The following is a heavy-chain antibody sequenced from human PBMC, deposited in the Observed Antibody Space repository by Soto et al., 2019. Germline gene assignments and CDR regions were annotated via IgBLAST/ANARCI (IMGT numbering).Heavy chain of an antibody. J-gene: IGHJ4*02. D-gene: IGHD6-13*01. V-gene: IGHV3-23*01. CDR1: EFSFADYA. CDR3: AKASVWYPYFDS. CDR2: ITYTGVST. Sequence: GGSLRLSCSASEFSFADYAMSWVRQAPGKGLEWVSSITYTGVSTYYADSVKGRFTISRDNSKDTLYLQMNSLRAEDTAIYYCAKASVWYPYFDSWGQGTLVTVS.